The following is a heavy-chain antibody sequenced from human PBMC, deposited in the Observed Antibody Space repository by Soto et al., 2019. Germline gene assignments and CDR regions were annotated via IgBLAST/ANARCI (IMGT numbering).Heavy chain of an antibody. V-gene: IGHV3-23*01. J-gene: IGHJ4*02. CDR2: ISGGGDYTYYPDSAIST. Sequence: GTSLRLSCAAYGLCFSSYAMNWFRQAPGKRLEWVSTISGGGDYTYYPDSAISTYYADSVKGRLTISRDNSKNTLYLQMNSLRADAKAVYQWPKRQHGRLLDFDYCGKVPLV. CDR3: PKRQHGRLLDFDY. CDR1: GLCFSSYA. D-gene: IGHD3-3*01.